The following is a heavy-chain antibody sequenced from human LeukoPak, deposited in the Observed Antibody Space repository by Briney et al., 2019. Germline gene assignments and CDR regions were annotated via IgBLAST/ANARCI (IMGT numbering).Heavy chain of an antibody. D-gene: IGHD2-21*01. Sequence: GGSLRLSCAASGFSFGDDAMHWVRQAPGRDLEWVSGITWNSGGTAYADSVRGRFTISRDNAKNSLYLQMNSLRVEDTAFYYCARRSDWFAFDIWGQGTMVTVSS. J-gene: IGHJ3*02. CDR1: GFSFGDDA. CDR2: ITWNSGGT. CDR3: ARRSDWFAFDI. V-gene: IGHV3-9*01.